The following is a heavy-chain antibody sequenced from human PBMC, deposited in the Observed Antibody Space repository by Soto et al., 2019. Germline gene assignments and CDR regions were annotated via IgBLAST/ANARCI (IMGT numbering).Heavy chain of an antibody. J-gene: IGHJ4*02. V-gene: IGHV1-69*15. CDR2: ITPIYPTT. CDR3: ARIPRYSFPTSDDLDS. Sequence: QVQLVQSGAELRKPGSSVQVSCKASGGTFYTYTFSWVRQAPGQGLEWMGSITPIYPTTNYAERFQGRLTITAAGSTHTAYMDLTSLTSEDTAVYYCARIPRYSFPTSDDLDSWGQGTLVTVSS. D-gene: IGHD5-18*01. CDR1: GGTFYTYT.